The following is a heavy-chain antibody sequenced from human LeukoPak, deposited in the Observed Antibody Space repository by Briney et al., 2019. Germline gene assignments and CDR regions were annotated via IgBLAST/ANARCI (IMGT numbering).Heavy chain of an antibody. CDR1: GFTFSDYY. J-gene: IGHJ4*02. Sequence: GGSLRLSCAASGFTFSDYYMSWIRPAPGKGREWVSYISSSSSYTNYADSVKGRFTISRDNAKNSLYLQMNSLRAEDTAVYYCARRRSGYADYWGQGTLVTVSS. CDR2: ISSSSSYT. D-gene: IGHD5-12*01. V-gene: IGHV3-11*03. CDR3: ARRRSGYADY.